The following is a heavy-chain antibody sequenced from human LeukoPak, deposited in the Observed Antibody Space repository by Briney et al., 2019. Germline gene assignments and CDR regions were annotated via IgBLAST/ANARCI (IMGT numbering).Heavy chain of an antibody. V-gene: IGHV3-21*01. Sequence: PGGSLRLSCAASGFTFSSYSMNWVRQAPGKGLEWVSSISSSSSYIYYADSVKGRFTISRDNAKNSLYLQMNSLRAEDTAVYYCARESSPLAVAAPTLWGQGTMVTVSS. CDR1: GFTFSSYS. CDR3: ARESSPLAVAAPTL. CDR2: ISSSSSYI. J-gene: IGHJ3*01. D-gene: IGHD6-19*01.